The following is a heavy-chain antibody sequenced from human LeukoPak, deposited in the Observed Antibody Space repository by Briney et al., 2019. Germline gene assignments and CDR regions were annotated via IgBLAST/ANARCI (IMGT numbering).Heavy chain of an antibody. CDR2: IIPIFGTA. CDR1: GGTFSSYA. D-gene: IGHD3-10*01. J-gene: IGHJ4*02. CDR3: ARDLGHYYGSGSYFDY. V-gene: IGHV1-69*05. Sequence: SVKVSCKASGGTFSSYAISWVRQAPGQGLEWMGGIIPIFGTANYAQKFQGRVTMTRDTSTSTVYMELSSLRSEDTAAYYCARDLGHYYGSGSYFDYWGQGTLVTVSS.